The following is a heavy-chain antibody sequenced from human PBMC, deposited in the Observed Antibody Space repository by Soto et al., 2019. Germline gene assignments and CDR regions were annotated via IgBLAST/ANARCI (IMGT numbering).Heavy chain of an antibody. Sequence: QVQLVQSGAEVKKPGSSVKVSCKASGGTFSSYAISWVRQAPGQGLEWMGGIIPIFGTAIYAQKFQGRVTITADESTSTAYMELSSLRSDDTAVYYCARDLLRGCSGGSCYILHEMDVWGQGTTVTVSS. D-gene: IGHD2-15*01. CDR1: GGTFSSYA. CDR2: IIPIFGTA. V-gene: IGHV1-69*01. J-gene: IGHJ6*02. CDR3: ARDLLRGCSGGSCYILHEMDV.